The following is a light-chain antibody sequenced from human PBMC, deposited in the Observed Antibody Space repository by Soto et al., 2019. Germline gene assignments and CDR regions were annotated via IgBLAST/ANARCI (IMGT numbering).Light chain of an antibody. CDR1: SSDVGGYNY. CDR3: SSYTSSSNLGV. J-gene: IGLJ3*02. V-gene: IGLV2-14*01. CDR2: DVS. Sequence: QSALTQPASVSGSPGQSITISCTGTSSDVGGYNYVSWYQQHPGKAPKLMIYDVSNRPSGVSNRFAGSKSGNTASLTISGLQAEDEADYYCSSYTSSSNLGVFVGGTKVPVL.